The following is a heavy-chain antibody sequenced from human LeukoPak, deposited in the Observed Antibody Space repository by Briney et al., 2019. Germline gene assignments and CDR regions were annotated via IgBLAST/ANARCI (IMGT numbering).Heavy chain of an antibody. CDR1: GFTFDEYG. Sequence: GGSLRLSCAASGFTFDEYGMNWVRQAPGKGLEWVSGINWNGGSTGYADAVKGRFTIHRDNAKKSLYLQMHSLRAGDTVLYYCTRGYFYDSSGYYGNLDYWGQGTLVTVSS. J-gene: IGHJ4*02. V-gene: IGHV3-20*04. CDR3: TRGYFYDSSGYYGNLDY. D-gene: IGHD3-22*01. CDR2: INWNGGST.